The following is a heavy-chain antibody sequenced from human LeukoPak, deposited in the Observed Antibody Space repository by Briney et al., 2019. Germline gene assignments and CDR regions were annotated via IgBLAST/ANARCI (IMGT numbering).Heavy chain of an antibody. CDR3: ARGPIHLWLHNGMDV. V-gene: IGHV3-49*04. CDR2: IRSKGYGGTT. CDR1: GFIFGDHA. D-gene: IGHD5-12*01. Sequence: GGSLTLSCTASGFIFGDHAMRWVRQAPGEGLEWVGFIRSKGYGGTTEYAASVKGSFTISRDDSEVIAYMQMNSLRTDDTAVYYCARGPIHLWLHNGMDVWGQGTTVIVFS. J-gene: IGHJ6*02.